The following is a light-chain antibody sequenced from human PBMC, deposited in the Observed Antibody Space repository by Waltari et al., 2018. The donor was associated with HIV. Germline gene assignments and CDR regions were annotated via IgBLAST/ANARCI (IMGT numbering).Light chain of an antibody. V-gene: IGKV3-15*01. CDR2: GAS. Sequence: EIVMTQSPATLSVSPGERATLSCRASQSVSSNLAWYQQKPGQAPRLLIDGASTRATGIPARFSGSGSGTEFTLTISSLQSEDFAVYYCQQYNNWLTWTFGQGTKVEI. CDR1: QSVSSN. J-gene: IGKJ1*01. CDR3: QQYNNWLTWT.